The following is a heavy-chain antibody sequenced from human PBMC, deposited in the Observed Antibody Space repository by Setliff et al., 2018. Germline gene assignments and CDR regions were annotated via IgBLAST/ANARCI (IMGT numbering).Heavy chain of an antibody. V-gene: IGHV4-61*02. CDR3: ARAYCSGVTCYEGTFDI. Sequence: TSETLSLTCTVSGGSISSGDVYWSWIRQPAGKGPEWIGRVYSSGNTNYNPSLESRVTISVDTSKNQFSLKLNSVTAADTAVYYCARAYCSGVTCYEGTFDIWGQGTMVTVSS. CDR2: VYSSGNT. J-gene: IGHJ3*02. D-gene: IGHD2-15*01. CDR1: GGSISSGDVY.